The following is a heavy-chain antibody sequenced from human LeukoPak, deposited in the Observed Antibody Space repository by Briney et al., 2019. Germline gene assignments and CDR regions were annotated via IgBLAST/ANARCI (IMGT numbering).Heavy chain of an antibody. J-gene: IGHJ3*02. CDR2: ITGGGGTT. CDR3: ARDPPPANPAFDI. D-gene: IGHD4/OR15-4a*01. Sequence: GGSLRLSCAASGFAFSNYAMSWVRQPPGKGLEWVSAITGGGGTTYCADSVKGRFTISRDNSKNTLYLQMNSLRADDTAVYYCARDPPPANPAFDIWGRGTTVTVSS. V-gene: IGHV3-23*01. CDR1: GFAFSNYA.